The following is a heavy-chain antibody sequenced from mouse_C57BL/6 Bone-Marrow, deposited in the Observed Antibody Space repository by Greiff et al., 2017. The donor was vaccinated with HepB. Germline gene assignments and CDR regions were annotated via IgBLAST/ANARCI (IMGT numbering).Heavy chain of an antibody. V-gene: IGHV1-61*01. CDR2: IYPSDSET. CDR1: GYTFTSYW. D-gene: IGHD2-4*01. CDR3: ARSRGLRRGAWFAY. Sequence: QVQLQQPGAELVRPGSSVKLSCKASGYTFTSYWMDWVKQRPGQGLEWIGNIYPSDSETHYNQKFKDKATLTVDKSSSTAYMQLSSLTSKDSAVYYCARSRGLRRGAWFAYWGQGTLVTVSA. J-gene: IGHJ3*01.